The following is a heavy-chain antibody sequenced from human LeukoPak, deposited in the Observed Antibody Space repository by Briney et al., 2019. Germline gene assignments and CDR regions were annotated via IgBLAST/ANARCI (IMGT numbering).Heavy chain of an antibody. CDR1: GGSINSGSNY. V-gene: IGHV4-61*02. D-gene: IGHD6-6*01. Sequence: SETLSPTCTVSGGSINSGSNYWSWIRQPAGKGLEWTGRIYTSGSTNYNPSLKSRVTISVDTSKNQFSLKLTSVTAADTAVYFCARGVFTSLNLFDLWGQGTLVTVSS. J-gene: IGHJ5*02. CDR3: ARGVFTSLNLFDL. CDR2: IYTSGST.